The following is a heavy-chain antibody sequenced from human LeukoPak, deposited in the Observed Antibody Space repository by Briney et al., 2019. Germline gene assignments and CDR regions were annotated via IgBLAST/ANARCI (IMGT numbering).Heavy chain of an antibody. D-gene: IGHD6-19*01. Sequence: GGSLRLSCAASGFTFSDYYMSWIRQAPGKGLEWVSAISGSGGSTYYADSVKGRFTISRDNSKNTLYLQMNSLRAEDTAVYYCAKGPSSGWYYFDYWGQGTLVTVSS. J-gene: IGHJ4*02. CDR3: AKGPSSGWYYFDY. V-gene: IGHV3-23*01. CDR2: ISGSGGST. CDR1: GFTFSDYY.